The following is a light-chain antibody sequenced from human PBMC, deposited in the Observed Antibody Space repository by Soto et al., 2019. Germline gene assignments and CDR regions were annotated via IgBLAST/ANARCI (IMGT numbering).Light chain of an antibody. CDR1: QSVRSY. Sequence: AVTQSVAALSLSPGERATLSCRSSQSVRSYLAWYQKKPCQAPRLLNYDASMRAAGIPGRFSGSGSGTVFTLTISILAADGLAVYCWQQHNNLPTFGQGTRLEI. J-gene: IGKJ5*01. V-gene: IGKV3-11*01. CDR3: QQHNNLPT. CDR2: DAS.